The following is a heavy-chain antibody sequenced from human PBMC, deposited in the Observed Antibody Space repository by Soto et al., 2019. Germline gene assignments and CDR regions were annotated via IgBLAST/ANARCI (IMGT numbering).Heavy chain of an antibody. CDR3: ASQRITMVRGVTRYYYYGMDV. D-gene: IGHD3-10*01. J-gene: IGHJ6*02. V-gene: IGHV4-30-2*01. Sequence: SETLSLTCAVSGGSISSGGYSWSWIRQPPGKGLEWIGYIYHSGSTYYNPSLKSRVTISVDRSKNQFSLKPSSVTAADMAVYYCASQRITMVRGVTRYYYYGMDVWGQGTTVTVSS. CDR1: GGSISSGGYS. CDR2: IYHSGST.